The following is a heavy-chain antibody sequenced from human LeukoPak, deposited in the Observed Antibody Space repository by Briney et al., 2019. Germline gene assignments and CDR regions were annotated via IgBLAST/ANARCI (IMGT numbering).Heavy chain of an antibody. J-gene: IGHJ3*02. V-gene: IGHV1-18*01. Sequence: ASVKVSCKASGYTFTSYGISWVRQAPGQGLEWMGWISAYNGNTNYAQKLQGRVTMTTDTSTSTAYMELRSLRSDDTAVYYCARARIHVLRYFDWLLEGAFDIWGQGTMVTVSS. CDR3: ARARIHVLRYFDWLLEGAFDI. CDR1: GYTFTSYG. CDR2: ISAYNGNT. D-gene: IGHD3-9*01.